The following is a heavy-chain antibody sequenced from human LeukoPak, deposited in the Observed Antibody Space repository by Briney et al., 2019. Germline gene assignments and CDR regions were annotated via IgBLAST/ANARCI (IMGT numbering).Heavy chain of an antibody. CDR1: GGSISSYY. CDR2: IYYSGSA. V-gene: IGHV4-59*12. CDR3: ARDYYDSSGYYVIEAFDI. Sequence: SETLSLTCTVSGGSISSYYWSWIRQPPGKGLEWIGYIYYSGSAYYNPSLKSRVTISVDTSKNQFSLKLSSVTAADTAVYYCARDYYDSSGYYVIEAFDIWGQGTMVTVSS. J-gene: IGHJ3*02. D-gene: IGHD3-22*01.